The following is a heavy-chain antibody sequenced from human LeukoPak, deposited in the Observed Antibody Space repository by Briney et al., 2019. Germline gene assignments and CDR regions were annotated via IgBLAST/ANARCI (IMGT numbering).Heavy chain of an antibody. Sequence: PGGSLRLSCAASGFTFSSYGMHWVRQAPGKGLEWVAFIRYDGSNKYYADSVKGRFTISRDNSKNTLYLQMNSLRAEDTAVYYCAKDHKREGNRYFDYWGQGTLVTVSS. CDR2: IRYDGSNK. V-gene: IGHV3-30*02. J-gene: IGHJ4*02. CDR3: AKDHKREGNRYFDY. CDR1: GFTFSSYG.